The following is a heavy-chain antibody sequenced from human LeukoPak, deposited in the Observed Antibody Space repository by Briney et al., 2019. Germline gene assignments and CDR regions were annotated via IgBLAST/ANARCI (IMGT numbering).Heavy chain of an antibody. CDR3: AREVRGVIPNWFDP. CDR2: INHSGST. V-gene: IGHV4-34*01. Sequence: SETLSLTCAVYGGSFSGYYWSWIRQPPGKGLEWIGEINHSGSTNHNPSLKSRVTISVDTSKNQFSLKLSSVTAADTAVYYCAREVRGVIPNWFDPWGQGTLVTVSS. J-gene: IGHJ5*02. D-gene: IGHD3-10*01. CDR1: GGSFSGYY.